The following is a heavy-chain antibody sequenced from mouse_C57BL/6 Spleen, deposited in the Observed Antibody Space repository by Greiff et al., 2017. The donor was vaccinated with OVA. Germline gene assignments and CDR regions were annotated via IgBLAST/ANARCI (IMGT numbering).Heavy chain of an antibody. V-gene: IGHV3-6*01. CDR3: ARGGDGAFAY. J-gene: IGHJ3*01. CDR1: GYSITSGYY. Sequence: EVKLLESGPGLVKPSQSLSLTCSVTGYSITSGYYWNWIRQFPGNKLEWMGYISYDGSTNYTPSLKNRISITRDTSKNQFFLKLNSVTTEDTATYYCARGGDGAFAYWGQGTLVTVSA. CDR2: ISYDGST.